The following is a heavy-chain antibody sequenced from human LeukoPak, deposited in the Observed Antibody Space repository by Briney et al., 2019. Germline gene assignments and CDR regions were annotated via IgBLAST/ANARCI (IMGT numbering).Heavy chain of an antibody. Sequence: ASVKVSCKTSGYTFTGFYMNWVRQAPGQGLEWMGWINPNSGGTNYAQKFQGRVTMTRDTSISTAYMELSSLRSEDTAVYYCARIYDYVWGSYRPLPFDYWGQGTLVTVSS. J-gene: IGHJ4*02. D-gene: IGHD3-16*02. CDR2: INPNSGGT. CDR3: ARIYDYVWGSYRPLPFDY. V-gene: IGHV1-2*02. CDR1: GYTFTGFY.